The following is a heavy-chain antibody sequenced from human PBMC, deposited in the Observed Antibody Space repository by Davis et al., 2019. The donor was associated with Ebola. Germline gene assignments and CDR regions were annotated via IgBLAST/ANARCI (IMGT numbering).Heavy chain of an antibody. D-gene: IGHD1-14*01. CDR3: AKTRAVRYHGMDV. CDR1: GFTFSTYS. V-gene: IGHV3-21*04. J-gene: IGHJ6*04. Sequence: GGSLRLSCAASGFTFSTYSMSWVRQAPGKGLEWVSSISSDSDYIYYADSAKGRFTISRDNAKNSLYLQMNSLRVEDTALYYCAKTRAVRYHGMDVWGKGTTVTVSS. CDR2: ISSDSDYI.